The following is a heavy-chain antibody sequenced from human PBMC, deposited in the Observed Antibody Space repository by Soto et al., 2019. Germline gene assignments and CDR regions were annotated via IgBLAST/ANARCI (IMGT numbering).Heavy chain of an antibody. Sequence: QVTLKESGPVLVKPTETLTLTCTVSGFSLSNARMGVSWIRQPPGKALEWLAHIFSNDEKSYSTSLKSRLTISKDTAKSQVVLTMTNMDPLDTATYYCARIRGSNDAFRWFDPWGQGTLFTVSS. CDR3: ARIRGSNDAFRWFDP. V-gene: IGHV2-26*01. CDR2: IFSNDEK. CDR1: GFSLSNARMG. D-gene: IGHD1-26*01. J-gene: IGHJ5*02.